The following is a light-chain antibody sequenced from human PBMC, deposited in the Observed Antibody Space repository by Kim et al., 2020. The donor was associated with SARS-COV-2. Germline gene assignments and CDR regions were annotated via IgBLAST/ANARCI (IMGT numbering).Light chain of an antibody. CDR3: QQYNNWPPYT. CDR2: GAS. V-gene: IGKV3-15*01. J-gene: IGKJ2*01. Sequence: VSPGGRATLSCRASQGVSSNLAWYQQKPGQAPRLLIYGASTRATGIPARISGSGSETDFTLTISSLQSEDFAVYYCQQYNNWPPYTFGQGTKLEI. CDR1: QGVSSN.